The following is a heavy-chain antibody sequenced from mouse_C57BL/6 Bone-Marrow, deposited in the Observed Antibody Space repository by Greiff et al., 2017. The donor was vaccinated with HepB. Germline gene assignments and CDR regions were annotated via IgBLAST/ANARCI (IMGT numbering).Heavy chain of an antibody. CDR2: ISSGGSYT. CDR1: GFTFSSYG. J-gene: IGHJ3*01. D-gene: IGHD2-12*01. Sequence: EVQVVESGGDLVKPGGSLKLSCAASGFTFSSYGMSWVRQTPDKRLEWVATISSGGSYTYYPDSVKGRVTISRDNAKNTLYLQMSRLKSEDTAMYYCASPLPPWCQGTLVTVSA. V-gene: IGHV5-6*01. CDR3: ASPLPP.